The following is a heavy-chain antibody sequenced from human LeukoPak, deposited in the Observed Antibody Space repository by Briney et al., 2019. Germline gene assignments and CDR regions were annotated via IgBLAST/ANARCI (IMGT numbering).Heavy chain of an antibody. CDR1: GFTFDDYA. CDR3: AKRMHYYYYMDV. CDR2: ISGSGGST. V-gene: IGHV3-23*01. D-gene: IGHD2/OR15-2a*01. J-gene: IGHJ6*03. Sequence: GGSLRLSCAASGFTFDDYAMNWVRQAPGKGLEWVSAISGSGGSTYYADSVKGRFTISRDNSKNTLYLQMNSLRAEDTAVYYCAKRMHYYYYMDVWGKGTTVTVSS.